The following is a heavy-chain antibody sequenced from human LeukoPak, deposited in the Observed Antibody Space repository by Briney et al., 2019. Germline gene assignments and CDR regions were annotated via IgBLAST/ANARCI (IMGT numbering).Heavy chain of an antibody. D-gene: IGHD6-19*01. Sequence: SETLSLTCSVSGDSISSHFWSWIRQPPGKGQEWIGYIHHSGMTNYNSALKSRATLSVDTSTNQFSLKLTPVTAADTAFYFCAREASSDPRLSSYFLDVWGEGTAVIVSS. CDR2: IHHSGMT. V-gene: IGHV4-59*11. CDR3: AREASSDPRLSSYFLDV. CDR1: GDSISSHF. J-gene: IGHJ6*03.